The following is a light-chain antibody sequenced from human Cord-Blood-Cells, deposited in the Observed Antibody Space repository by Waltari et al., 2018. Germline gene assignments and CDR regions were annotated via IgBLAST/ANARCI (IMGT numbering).Light chain of an antibody. V-gene: IGKV1-39*01. CDR3: QQSYSTPRT. J-gene: IGKJ2*01. CDR2: AAS. Sequence: DIQMTQSPSSLSASVGDRVTITCRASQSISSYLNWYQQKPGKAPKLLIYAASSLHSGVPSKFTGSGSGTDFTLNISSLKPEDFATYYCQQSYSTPRTFGQGTKLEIK. CDR1: QSISSY.